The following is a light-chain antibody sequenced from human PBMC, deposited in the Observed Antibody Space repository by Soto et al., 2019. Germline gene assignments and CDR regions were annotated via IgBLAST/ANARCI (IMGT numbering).Light chain of an antibody. Sequence: DIVLTQSPGTLSLSPGERAALSCRASRSVSSSYLAWYQQKPGQAPRLLIYGASNRATGIADRFSGSGSGTDFTLTISRLEPEDFAVYYCQQYDNSPLTFGGGTKVEIK. CDR2: GAS. CDR3: QQYDNSPLT. J-gene: IGKJ4*01. CDR1: RSVSSSY. V-gene: IGKV3-20*01.